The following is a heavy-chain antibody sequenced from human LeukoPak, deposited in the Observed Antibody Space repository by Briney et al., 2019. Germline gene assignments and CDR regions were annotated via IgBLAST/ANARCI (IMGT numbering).Heavy chain of an antibody. CDR2: INHSGST. CDR1: GGSFSGYY. CDR3: ARGGFYYDGSGSYYRNRYYFDY. J-gene: IGHJ4*02. D-gene: IGHD3-10*01. V-gene: IGHV4-34*01. Sequence: SETLSLTCAVYGGSFSGYYWSWIRQPPGKGLEWIGEINHSGSTNYNPSLKSRVTISVDTSKNQFSLKLSSVTAADTAVYYCARGGFYYDGSGSYYRNRYYFDYWGQGNLVSVSS.